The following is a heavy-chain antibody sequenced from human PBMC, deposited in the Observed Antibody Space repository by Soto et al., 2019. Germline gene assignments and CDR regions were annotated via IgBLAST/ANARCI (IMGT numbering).Heavy chain of an antibody. V-gene: IGHV3-74*01. CDR3: ARDGSSGSHRRYFFDC. CDR1: GFTSSSYW. J-gene: IGHJ4*01. CDR2: INTDATTT. D-gene: IGHD3-16*02. Sequence: EVQLVESGGGLVQPGGSLRLSCAVSGFTSSSYWMHWVRQAPGKGLVWVSRINTDATTTTYADSVKGRVTISRDNAKNTIDLQMNSLRAEDTAVYYCARDGSSGSHRRYFFDCRGQGTLVTVSS.